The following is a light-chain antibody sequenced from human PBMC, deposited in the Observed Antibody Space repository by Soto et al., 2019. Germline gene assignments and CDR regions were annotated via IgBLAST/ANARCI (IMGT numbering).Light chain of an antibody. Sequence: QSALTQPRSVSGSPGQSVTVSCTGTSSDVGGHDYVSWYQHHPGKAPKLIIYDVTKRPSGVPDRFSGSKSGNTASLTISGLQAQDEAAYHCCSYAEKYFYVFGTGTKATV. J-gene: IGLJ1*01. CDR2: DVT. CDR3: CSYAEKYFYV. CDR1: SSDVGGHDY. V-gene: IGLV2-11*01.